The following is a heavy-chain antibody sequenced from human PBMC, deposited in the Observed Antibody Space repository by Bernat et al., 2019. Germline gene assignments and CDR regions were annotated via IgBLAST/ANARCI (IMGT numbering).Heavy chain of an antibody. V-gene: IGHV3-33*01. D-gene: IGHD2/OR15-2a*01. CDR3: ARDWSFYGIFDY. J-gene: IGHJ4*02. CDR2: IWYVASTK. Sequence: QVQLVESGGGVVQPGRSLRLSCAASGFSSRTYGMHWVRQAPGRGLEWVAVIWYVASTKYYADYVKCLFTISRDNSKNTLYLRVNSLRAEYTAVYYCARDWSFYGIFDYWGQGTLVTVSS. CDR1: GFSSRTYG.